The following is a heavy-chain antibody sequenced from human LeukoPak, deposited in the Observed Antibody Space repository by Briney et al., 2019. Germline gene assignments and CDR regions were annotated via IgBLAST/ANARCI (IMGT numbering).Heavy chain of an antibody. CDR2: SYYSGTT. CDR3: AREYSTHFDS. V-gene: IGHV4-59*01. Sequence: PSETLSLTCTVSGVSITSFYWSWVRQPPGKGLEYIGYSYYSGTTHYNPSLKSRVTISVDTSKNQFSLRLTSVTAADTAVYYCAREYSTHFDSWGQGTLVTVSS. CDR1: GVSITSFY. J-gene: IGHJ4*02. D-gene: IGHD4-11*01.